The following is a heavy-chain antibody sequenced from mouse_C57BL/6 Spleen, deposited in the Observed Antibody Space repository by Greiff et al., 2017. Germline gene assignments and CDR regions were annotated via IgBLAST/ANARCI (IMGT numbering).Heavy chain of an antibody. V-gene: IGHV5-16*01. CDR1: GFTFSDYY. J-gene: IGHJ1*03. CDR3: ARGPSHYYGSSYGYFDV. CDR2: INYDGSST. D-gene: IGHD1-1*01. Sequence: EVQRVESEGGLVQPGSSMKLSCTASGFTFSDYYMAWVRQVPEKGLEWVANINYDGSSTYYLDSLKSRFIISRDNAKNILYLQMSSLKSEDTATYYCARGPSHYYGSSYGYFDVWGTGTTVTVSS.